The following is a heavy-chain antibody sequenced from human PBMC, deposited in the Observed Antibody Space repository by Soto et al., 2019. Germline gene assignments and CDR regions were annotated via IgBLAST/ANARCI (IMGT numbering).Heavy chain of an antibody. CDR3: ATSQKGYNWNYFDH. CDR1: GASISGSYYY. Sequence: PSETLSLTCAVSGASISGSYYYWAWLRQSPGKGPERIGSVFYTGFTSYNPSLESRVSVSVDTSKSQFSLKLSAVTAADTAVYYCATSQKGYNWNYFDHRGQGALVTVSS. CDR2: VFYTGFT. D-gene: IGHD1-20*01. J-gene: IGHJ4*02. V-gene: IGHV4-39*01.